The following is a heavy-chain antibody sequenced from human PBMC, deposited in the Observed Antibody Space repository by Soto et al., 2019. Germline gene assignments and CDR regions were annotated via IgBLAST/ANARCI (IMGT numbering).Heavy chain of an antibody. D-gene: IGHD1-26*01. J-gene: IGHJ4*02. CDR2: LNWNSVTP. CDR3: VKDISGAYSGPNYDA. Sequence: GGSLRLSCAASGFNFGDYAMHWVRQTPGQGLKWVSGLNWNSVTPGYGDSVEGRFSISRDNGKYALYLQMTSLRPEDTALYYCVKDISGAYSGPNYDAWGQGTLVTVSS. CDR1: GFNFGDYA. V-gene: IGHV3-9*01.